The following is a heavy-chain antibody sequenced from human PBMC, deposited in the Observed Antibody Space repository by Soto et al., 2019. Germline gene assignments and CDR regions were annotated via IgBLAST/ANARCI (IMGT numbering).Heavy chain of an antibody. CDR3: VKERFGTSWVSFDY. D-gene: IGHD6-13*01. V-gene: IGHV3-43*01. CDR2: INRDGGTT. Sequence: EVQLVESGGAVVHPGGSLRLSCAASGFIFDVYSMHWVRQVPGKGLEWVSLINRDGGTTYYADSVKGRFAVSRDNSKNSLYLQMNSLRTEDTALYYCVKERFGTSWVSFDYWGQGTLVTVSS. CDR1: GFIFDVYS. J-gene: IGHJ4*02.